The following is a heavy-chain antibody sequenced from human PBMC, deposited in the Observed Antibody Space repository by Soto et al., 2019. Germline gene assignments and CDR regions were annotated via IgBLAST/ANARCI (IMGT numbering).Heavy chain of an antibody. V-gene: IGHV3-21*01. CDR1: GFTFSGDS. CDR3: ARGFRNRFNV. D-gene: IGHD3-10*01. Sequence: EVQLVESGGGLVKPGGSLRRSCVASGFTFSGDSINWVRQAPGTGLEWVSYISGPSIYIYYADSVKGRFTISRDNAKSAVHLQMHSLRAEDTAVYYCARGFRNRFNVWGQGTTVSVSS. J-gene: IGHJ6*02. CDR2: ISGPSIYI.